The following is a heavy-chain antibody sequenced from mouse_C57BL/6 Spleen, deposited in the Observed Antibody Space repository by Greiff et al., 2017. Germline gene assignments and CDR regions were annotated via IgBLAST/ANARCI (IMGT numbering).Heavy chain of an antibody. J-gene: IGHJ2*01. CDR1: GFTFTDYY. Sequence: EVKLEESGGGLVQPGGSLSLSCAASGFTFTDYYMSWVRQPPGKALEWLGFIRNKANGYTTEYSASVKGRFTISRDNSQSILYLQMNALRAEDSATYYCARYGAYFDYWGQGTTLTVSS. D-gene: IGHD3-1*01. CDR3: ARYGAYFDY. V-gene: IGHV7-3*01. CDR2: IRNKANGYTT.